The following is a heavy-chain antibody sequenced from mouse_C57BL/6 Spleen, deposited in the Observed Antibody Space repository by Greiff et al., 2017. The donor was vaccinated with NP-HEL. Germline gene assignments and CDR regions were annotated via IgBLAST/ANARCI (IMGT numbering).Heavy chain of an antibody. J-gene: IGHJ2*01. Sequence: EVMLVESGGDLVKPGGSLKLSCAASGFTFSSYGMSWVRQTPDKRLEWVATISSGGSYTYYPDSVKGRFTISRDNAKNTLYLQMSSLKSEDTALYYCGQTFDYWGQGTTLTVSS. CDR2: ISSGGSYT. CDR3: GQTFDY. V-gene: IGHV5-6*01. CDR1: GFTFSSYG.